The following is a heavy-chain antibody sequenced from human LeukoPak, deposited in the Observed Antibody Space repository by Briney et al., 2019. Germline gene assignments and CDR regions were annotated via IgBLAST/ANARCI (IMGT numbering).Heavy chain of an antibody. CDR1: GFTFSSYA. J-gene: IGHJ4*02. D-gene: IGHD3-22*01. Sequence: GGSLRLSCAASGFTFSSYAMHWVRQAPGKGLEWVAVISYDGSNKYYADSVKGRFTISRDNSKNTLYLQMNSLRAEDTAVYYCARVDTMIVVVSPFDYWGQGTLVTVSS. V-gene: IGHV3-30-3*01. CDR2: ISYDGSNK. CDR3: ARVDTMIVVVSPFDY.